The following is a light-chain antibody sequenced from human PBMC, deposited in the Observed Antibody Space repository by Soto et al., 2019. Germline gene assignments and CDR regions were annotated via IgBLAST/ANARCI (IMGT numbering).Light chain of an antibody. V-gene: IGKV1-39*01. CDR1: QSISSY. CDR3: QQYYSYSLT. J-gene: IGKJ4*01. CDR2: AAS. Sequence: DIQMTQSPSSLSASVGDRVTITCRASQSISSYLNWYQQKPGKAPKLLIYAASTLQSGVPSRFSGSGSGTDFTLTISCLQSEDFATYYCQQYYSYSLTFGGGTKV.